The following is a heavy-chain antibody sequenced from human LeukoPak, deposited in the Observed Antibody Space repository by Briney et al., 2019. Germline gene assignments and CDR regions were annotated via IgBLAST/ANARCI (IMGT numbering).Heavy chain of an antibody. Sequence: PGGSLRLSCAASGFTFSSYAMSWVRQAPGKGLEWVSSISSSSSYIYYADSVKGRFTISRDNAKNSLYLQMNSLRAEDTAVYYCARDDDYYDSSGYYIGAFDIWGQGTMVTVSS. CDR2: ISSSSSYI. J-gene: IGHJ3*02. D-gene: IGHD3-22*01. CDR1: GFTFSSYA. CDR3: ARDDDYYDSSGYYIGAFDI. V-gene: IGHV3-21*01.